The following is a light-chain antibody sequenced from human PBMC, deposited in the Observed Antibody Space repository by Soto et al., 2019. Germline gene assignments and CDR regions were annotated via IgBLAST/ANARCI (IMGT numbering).Light chain of an antibody. CDR2: GAS. V-gene: IGKV3-20*01. Sequence: EIVLTQSPGTLSLSPGERATLSCRASQSVSSSYLAWYQXXXXXAPRLLIYGASSRATGIPDRFSXSGXGXDXXLTISRLEPEDFAVYYCQQYGSSPWAFGQGTKVEIK. CDR1: QSVSSSY. CDR3: QQYGSSPWA. J-gene: IGKJ1*01.